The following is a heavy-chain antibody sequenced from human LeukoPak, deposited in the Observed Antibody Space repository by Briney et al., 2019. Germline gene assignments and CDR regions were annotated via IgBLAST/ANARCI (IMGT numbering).Heavy chain of an antibody. V-gene: IGHV4-39*01. CDR1: GGSISSGGYY. D-gene: IGHD2-2*01. J-gene: IGHJ3*02. CDR2: IYYSGST. CDR3: ARPHCSSTNCYAGDAFDI. Sequence: SETLSLTCTVSGGSISSGGYYWGWIRQPPGKGLEWIGSIYYSGSTYNNPSLKSRVTISVDTSKNQFSLRLSSVTAADTAVYYCARPHCSSTNCYAGDAFDIWGQGTMVTVSS.